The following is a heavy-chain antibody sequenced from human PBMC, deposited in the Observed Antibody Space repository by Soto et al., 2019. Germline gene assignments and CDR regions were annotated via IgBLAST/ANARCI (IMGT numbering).Heavy chain of an antibody. CDR3: ARGPYYYYYLDV. J-gene: IGHJ6*03. Sequence: QVQLVQSVAEVKKPGASVKVSCKASGYTFTSYDINWVRQATGQGLEWMGWMNPNSGNTGYAQKFQGRVTMTRNTYISTAYMEHSSLRSEDTAVYYCARGPYYYYYLDVWGKGTTVTVSS. V-gene: IGHV1-8*01. CDR2: MNPNSGNT. CDR1: GYTFTSYD.